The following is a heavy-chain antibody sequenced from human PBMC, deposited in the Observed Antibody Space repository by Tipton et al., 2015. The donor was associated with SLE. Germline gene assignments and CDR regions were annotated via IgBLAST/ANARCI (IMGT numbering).Heavy chain of an antibody. D-gene: IGHD6-13*01. CDR1: GYSISSGYY. CDR3: ARGSAAAGPGDY. J-gene: IGHJ4*02. CDR2: IYHSGST. Sequence: TLSLTCTVSGYSISSGYYWGWIRQPPGKGLEWIGSIYHSGSTYYNPSLKSRVTISVDTSKNQFSLKLSSVTAADTAVYYCARGSAAAGPGDYWGQGTLVTVSS. V-gene: IGHV4-38-2*02.